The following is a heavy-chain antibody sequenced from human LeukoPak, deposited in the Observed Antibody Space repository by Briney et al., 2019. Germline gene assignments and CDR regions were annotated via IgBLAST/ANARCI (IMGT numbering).Heavy chain of an antibody. CDR2: ISSSSTYI. V-gene: IGHV3-21*01. Sequence: PGRSLRLSCAASGFTFSSYSMSWVRQAPGKGLEWVSSISSSSTYIYYADSVKGRFTISRDNAKNSLYLQMNSLRAEDTAVYYCATNIVVVPAALDYWGQGTLVTVSS. D-gene: IGHD2-2*01. J-gene: IGHJ4*02. CDR3: ATNIVVVPAALDY. CDR1: GFTFSSYS.